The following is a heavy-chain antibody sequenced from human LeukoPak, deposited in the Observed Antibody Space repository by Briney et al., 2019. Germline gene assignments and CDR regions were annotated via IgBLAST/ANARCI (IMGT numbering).Heavy chain of an antibody. Sequence: GALVKVSCKAFGYTFTSNYMHWVRQAPGQGPEWMGVISPSGGSTTYAQKFQGRVTLTRDMSTSTDYLELSSLRSEDTAVYCCARDNSVRDEAWWFNPWGQGTLVTVSS. CDR3: ARDNSVRDEAWWFNP. V-gene: IGHV1-46*01. D-gene: IGHD5-24*01. CDR1: GYTFTSNY. CDR2: ISPSGGST. J-gene: IGHJ5*02.